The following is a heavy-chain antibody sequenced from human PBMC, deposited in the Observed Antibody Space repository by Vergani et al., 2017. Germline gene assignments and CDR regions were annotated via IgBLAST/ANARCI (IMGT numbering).Heavy chain of an antibody. J-gene: IGHJ4*02. CDR2: INPNSGGT. CDR1: GYTFTGYY. D-gene: IGHD4-17*01. V-gene: IGHV1-2*02. CDR3: AREGIYGHFDY. Sequence: QVQLVQSGAEVKKPGASVKVSCKASGYTFTGYYMHWVRQAPGQGLEWMGWINPNSGGTNYAQKFQGRVTITADESTSTAYMELSSLRSEDTAVYYCAREGIYGHFDYWGQGTLVTVSS.